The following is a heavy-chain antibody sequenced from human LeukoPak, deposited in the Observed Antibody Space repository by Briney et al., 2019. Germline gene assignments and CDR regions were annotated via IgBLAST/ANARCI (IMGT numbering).Heavy chain of an antibody. V-gene: IGHV3-30-3*01. CDR3: ARDFTVAGTVEDY. Sequence: GGSLRLSCAASGFTFSSYAMSWVRQAPGKGLEWVAVISYDGSNKYYADSVKGRFTISRDNSKNTLYLQMNSLRAEDTAVYYCARDFTVAGTVEDYWGQGTLVTVSS. J-gene: IGHJ4*02. D-gene: IGHD6-19*01. CDR2: ISYDGSNK. CDR1: GFTFSSYA.